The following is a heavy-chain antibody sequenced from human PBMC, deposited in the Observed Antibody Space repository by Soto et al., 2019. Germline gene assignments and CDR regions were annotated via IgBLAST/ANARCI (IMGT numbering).Heavy chain of an antibody. CDR1: GGSFSGYY. D-gene: IGHD3-3*01. CDR3: ARGNLIFGVVPLGY. CDR2: INHSGST. Sequence: SETLSLTCAVYGGSFSGYYWSWIRQPPGKGLEWIGEINHSGSTNYNPSLKSRVTISVGTSKNQFSLKLSSVTAADTAVYYCARGNLIFGVVPLGYWGQGTLVTVSS. J-gene: IGHJ4*02. V-gene: IGHV4-34*01.